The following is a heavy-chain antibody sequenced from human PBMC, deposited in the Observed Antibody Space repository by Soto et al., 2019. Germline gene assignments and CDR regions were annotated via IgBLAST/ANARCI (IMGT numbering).Heavy chain of an antibody. Sequence: GASVKVSCKASGYTFTSYYMHWVRQAPGQGLEWMGRINPSNGSTRYAQKFQGRVTITRDTSASTAYMELSSLRSEDTAVYYCARIRYGMDVWGQGTTVTVSS. CDR2: INPSNGST. CDR1: GYTFTSYY. J-gene: IGHJ6*02. CDR3: ARIRYGMDV. V-gene: IGHV1-46*01.